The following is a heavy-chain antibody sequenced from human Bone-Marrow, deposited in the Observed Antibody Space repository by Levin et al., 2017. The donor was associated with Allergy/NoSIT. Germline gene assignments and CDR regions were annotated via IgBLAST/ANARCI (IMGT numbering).Heavy chain of an antibody. Sequence: VASVKVSCAASGFTFSDYAMTWVRQAPGKGLEWVSVITGGGFNTYYGDSVKGRFTVSRDNSKNTLYLELNSLRAEDTAVYYCAKKQGGTSGFSFDVWGQGTMVTVSS. CDR1: GFTFSDYA. CDR3: AKKQGGTSGFSFDV. CDR2: ITGGGFNT. J-gene: IGHJ3*01. D-gene: IGHD1-1*01. V-gene: IGHV3-23*01.